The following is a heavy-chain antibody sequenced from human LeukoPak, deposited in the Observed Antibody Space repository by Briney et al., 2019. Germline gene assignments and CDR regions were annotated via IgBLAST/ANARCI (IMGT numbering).Heavy chain of an antibody. CDR3: ARLRVVLRAFDI. J-gene: IGHJ3*02. Sequence: SETLSLTCAVSGGSISSGGYSWSWLRQPPGKGLEWIGYIYHSGSTYYNPSLKSRVTISVDRSKNQFSLKLSSVTAADTAVYYCARLRVVLRAFDIWGQGTMVTVSS. CDR1: GGSISSGGYS. CDR2: IYHSGST. V-gene: IGHV4-30-2*01. D-gene: IGHD3-3*01.